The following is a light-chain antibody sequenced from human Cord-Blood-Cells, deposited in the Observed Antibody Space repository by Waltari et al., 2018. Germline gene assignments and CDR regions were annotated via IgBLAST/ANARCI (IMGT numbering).Light chain of an antibody. CDR2: GAS. J-gene: IGKJ3*01. Sequence: EIVLTQSPGTLSLSPGERATLSCRASQSVSSSYLAWYQQKPGQAPRLLSYGASSRATGIPDRFSGSGSGTDFTLTISRLGPEDFAVYYCQQYGSSPFTFGPGTKVDIK. CDR3: QQYGSSPFT. V-gene: IGKV3-20*01. CDR1: QSVSSSY.